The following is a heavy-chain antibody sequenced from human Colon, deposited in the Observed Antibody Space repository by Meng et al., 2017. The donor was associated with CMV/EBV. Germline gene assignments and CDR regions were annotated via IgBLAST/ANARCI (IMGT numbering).Heavy chain of an antibody. J-gene: IGHJ4*02. CDR2: IRSKANHYAT. V-gene: IGHV3-73*01. CDR1: GFIFSDSA. Sequence: GGSLRLSCAASGFIFSDSAMYWVRQASGKGLEWVGRIRSKANHYATTYAASVEGRFTISRDDSKYMVYLEMNSLKTEDTAVYYCSRPTAVASSATNYWAQGTLVTVSS. D-gene: IGHD6-19*01. CDR3: SRPTAVASSATNY.